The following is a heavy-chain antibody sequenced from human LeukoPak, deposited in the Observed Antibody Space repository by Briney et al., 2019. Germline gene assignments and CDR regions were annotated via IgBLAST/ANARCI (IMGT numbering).Heavy chain of an antibody. CDR1: GFTFSSYW. V-gene: IGHV3-7*01. CDR3: ARVLYDFWSGYRAFDY. Sequence: GGSLRLSCAASGFTFSSYWMSWVRQAPGKGLEWVPNIKQDGSEKYYVDSVKGRFTISRDNAKNSLYLQMNSLRAEDTAVYYCARVLYDFWSGYRAFDYWGQGTLVTVSS. D-gene: IGHD3-3*01. CDR2: IKQDGSEK. J-gene: IGHJ4*02.